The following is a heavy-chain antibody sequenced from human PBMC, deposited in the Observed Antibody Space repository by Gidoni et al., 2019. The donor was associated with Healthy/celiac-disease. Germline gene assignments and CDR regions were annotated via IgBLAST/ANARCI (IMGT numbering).Heavy chain of an antibody. CDR1: GGPFSSYA. CDR3: VWIGELSRYYGMDV. V-gene: IGHV1-69*01. D-gene: IGHD3-10*01. J-gene: IGHJ6*02. Sequence: QVQLVQSEAEVKKPGSSVKVSCKASGGPFSSYAISWVRQAPGQGLEWMGGIIPIFGTANYAQKFQGRVTITADESTSTAYMELSSLRSEDTAVYYCVWIGELSRYYGMDVWGQGTTVTVSS. CDR2: IIPIFGTA.